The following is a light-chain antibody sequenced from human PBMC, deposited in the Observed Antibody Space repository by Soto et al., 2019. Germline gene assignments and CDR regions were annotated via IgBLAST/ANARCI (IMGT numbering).Light chain of an antibody. J-gene: IGKJ3*01. Sequence: EIVLTQSPGTLSLSPGERATLSCRTSQSVSSTSLAWYQQKPGQAPRLLIYGASSRATGIPDRFSGSGSGTDFTLPISRLEPEDFAVYYCQQYGSSPPRFTFGPGTKVDIK. CDR1: QSVSSTS. CDR2: GAS. V-gene: IGKV3-20*01. CDR3: QQYGSSPPRFT.